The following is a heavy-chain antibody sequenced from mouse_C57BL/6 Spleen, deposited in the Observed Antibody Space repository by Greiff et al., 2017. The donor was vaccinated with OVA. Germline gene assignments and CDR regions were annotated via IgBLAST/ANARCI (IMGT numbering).Heavy chain of an antibody. Sequence: EVKLVESGGDLVKPGGSLKLSCAASGFTFSRYGMSWVRPTPDKRLEWVATISSGGSYTYSPDSVKGRFTISRDNAKNTRYLQMSSLKSEDTAVYYCARLDYSNYVGYWGQGTTLTVSS. J-gene: IGHJ2*01. CDR2: ISSGGSYT. D-gene: IGHD2-5*01. CDR1: GFTFSRYG. V-gene: IGHV5-6*02. CDR3: ARLDYSNYVGY.